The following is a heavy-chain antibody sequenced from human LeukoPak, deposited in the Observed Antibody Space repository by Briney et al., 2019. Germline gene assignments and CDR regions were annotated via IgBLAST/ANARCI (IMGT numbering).Heavy chain of an antibody. D-gene: IGHD3-22*01. CDR3: ARGLDYYDSSGYPSAYFDY. J-gene: IGHJ4*02. CDR2: IIPIFGTA. V-gene: IGHV1-69*13. Sequence: ASVKVSCKASGGTFSSYAISWVRQAPRQGLEWMGGIIPIFGTANYAQKFQGRVTITADESTSTAYMELSSLRSEDTAVYYCARGLDYYDSSGYPSAYFDYWGQGTLVTVSS. CDR1: GGTFSSYA.